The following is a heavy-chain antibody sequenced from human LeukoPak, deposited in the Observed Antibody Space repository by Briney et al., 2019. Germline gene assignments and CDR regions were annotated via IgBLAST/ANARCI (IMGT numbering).Heavy chain of an antibody. V-gene: IGHV4-39*01. CDR3: ARNNIGTRTYDY. J-gene: IGHJ4*02. Sequence: SETLSLTCTVSGFSINTSSYYWGWIRQPPGKGLDWIGNIYYRGSTYYNPSLKSRVTISVDTSNNQFSLKLTSVTAADTAVYYCARNNIGTRTYDYWGQGTLVTVSS. CDR1: GFSINTSSYY. D-gene: IGHD1/OR15-1a*01. CDR2: IYYRGST.